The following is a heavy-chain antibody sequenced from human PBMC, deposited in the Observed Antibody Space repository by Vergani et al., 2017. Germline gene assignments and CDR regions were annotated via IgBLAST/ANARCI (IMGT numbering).Heavy chain of an antibody. CDR1: GFTFDDYA. V-gene: IGHV3-9*01. CDR3: ARDSSWRRGAGAFDI. CDR2: ISWNSGSI. Sequence: EVQLVESGGGLVQPGRSLRLSCAASGFTFDDYAMHWVRQAPGKGLEWVSGISWNSGSIGYADSVKGRFTISRDNAKNSLYLQMNSLRAEDTALYYCARDSSWRRGAGAFDIWGQGTMVTVSS. D-gene: IGHD1-26*01. J-gene: IGHJ3*02.